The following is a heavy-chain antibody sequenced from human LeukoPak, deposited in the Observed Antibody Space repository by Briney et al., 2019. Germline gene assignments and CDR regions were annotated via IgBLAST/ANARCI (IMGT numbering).Heavy chain of an antibody. Sequence: SETLSLTCTVSGGSISSGGYYWSWIRQHPGKGLEWIGYIYYSGSTYYNPSLKSRVTISVDTSKNQFSLKLSSVTAADTAVYYCARDVGLRFGELSHWFDPWGQGTLVTVSS. V-gene: IGHV4-31*03. J-gene: IGHJ5*02. CDR3: ARDVGLRFGELSHWFDP. CDR2: IYYSGST. CDR1: GGSISSGGYY. D-gene: IGHD3-10*01.